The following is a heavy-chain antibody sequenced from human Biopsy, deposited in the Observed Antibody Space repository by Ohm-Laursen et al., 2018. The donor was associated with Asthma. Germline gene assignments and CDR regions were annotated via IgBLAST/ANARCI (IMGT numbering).Heavy chain of an antibody. CDR3: ARAGESDLVGGLDV. Sequence: SLRLSCAASGLTFRNYGMHWVRQAPGKGLEWVAYIAWDGINSYYADSVKGRFTISRDNSRNTLYLQKNSLRADDTAVYYCARAGESDLVGGLDVWGQGTTVIVSS. CDR2: IAWDGINS. V-gene: IGHV3-30*03. J-gene: IGHJ6*02. D-gene: IGHD2-21*01. CDR1: GLTFRNYG.